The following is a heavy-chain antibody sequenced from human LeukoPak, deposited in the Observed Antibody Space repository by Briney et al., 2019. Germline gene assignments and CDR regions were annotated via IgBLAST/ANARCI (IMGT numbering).Heavy chain of an antibody. CDR2: ISGSGGST. CDR1: GFTFSSYA. J-gene: IGHJ3*02. CDR3: ARDQTGGAFDI. D-gene: IGHD7-27*01. Sequence: GGSLRLSCAASGFTFSSYAMSWVRQAPGKGLEWVSAISGSGGSTYYADSVKGRFTISRDNAKNSLYLQMNSLRAEDTALYYCARDQTGGAFDIWGQGTMVTVSS. V-gene: IGHV3-23*01.